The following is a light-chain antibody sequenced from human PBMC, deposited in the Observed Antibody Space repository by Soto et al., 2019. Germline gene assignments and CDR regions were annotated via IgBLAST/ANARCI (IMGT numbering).Light chain of an antibody. Sequence: QSALTQPPSASGFPGQSVTISCTGTSSDVGYYDYVSWYQQHPGKAPKLMIYEVTKRPSGVPDRVSASKSGNTASLTVSGLRAEDEADYYCSSYAGSNNFVFGSGTKLTVL. V-gene: IGLV2-8*01. CDR3: SSYAGSNNFV. CDR1: SSDVGYYDY. CDR2: EVT. J-gene: IGLJ1*01.